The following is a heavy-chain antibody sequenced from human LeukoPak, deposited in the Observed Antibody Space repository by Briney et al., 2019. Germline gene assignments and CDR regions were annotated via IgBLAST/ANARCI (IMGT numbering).Heavy chain of an antibody. CDR1: GGSISSYY. V-gene: IGHV4-59*01. CDR2: IYYSGST. J-gene: IGHJ5*02. D-gene: IGHD3-10*01. CDR3: ARESSGSRIDT. Sequence: SETLSLTCTVSGGSISSYYWSWIRQPPGKGLEWIGYIYYSGSTNYNPSLKSRVTISVDTSKNQFTLKLSSATAADTAVYYWARESSGSRIDTWGQGTLVTVSS.